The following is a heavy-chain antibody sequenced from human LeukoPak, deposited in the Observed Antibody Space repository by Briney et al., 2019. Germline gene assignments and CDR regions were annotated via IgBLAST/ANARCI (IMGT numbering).Heavy chain of an antibody. V-gene: IGHV3-74*01. D-gene: IGHD5-18*01. CDR2: INNDGSTT. J-gene: IGHJ4*02. CDR1: GFTLSSYW. Sequence: PGGSLRLSCAASGFTLSSYWMHWVRQAPGKGPVWVSRINNDGSTTNYADSVKGRFTISRDNAKNTLYLQMNSLRAEDTAVYYCAREGGYSSGPDYWGQGALVTVSS. CDR3: AREGGYSSGPDY.